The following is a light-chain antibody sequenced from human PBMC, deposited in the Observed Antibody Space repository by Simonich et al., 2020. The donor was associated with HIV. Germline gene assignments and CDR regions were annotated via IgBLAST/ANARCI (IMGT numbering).Light chain of an antibody. Sequence: QSALTQPASVYGSPGQSITISCTGTSSDIGGYNLVSWYQQHPGKAPKLTIYEDSKRPSGVSNRFSGSKSGNTASLTISGLQAEDEADYYCCSYAGSFIWVFGGGTKLTVL. CDR3: CSYAGSFIWV. CDR1: SSDIGGYNL. V-gene: IGLV2-23*01. J-gene: IGLJ3*02. CDR2: EDS.